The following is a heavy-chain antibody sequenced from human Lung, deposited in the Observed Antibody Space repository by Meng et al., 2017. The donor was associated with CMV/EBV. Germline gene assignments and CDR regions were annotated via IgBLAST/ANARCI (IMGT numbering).Heavy chain of an antibody. CDR2: IHYSGSS. J-gene: IGHJ4*02. CDR3: ARGRTPAYYDSSGYYYD. CDR1: GDSISSHY. Sequence: SXTXSLXXTVSGDSISSHYWSWIRLPPGKGLEWIGYIHYSGSSSYNPSLKSRVTMSLDTSKNEFSLKLRSVTAADTAVYYCARGRTPAYYDSSGYYYDWGQGTXVTVSS. V-gene: IGHV4-59*11. D-gene: IGHD3-22*01.